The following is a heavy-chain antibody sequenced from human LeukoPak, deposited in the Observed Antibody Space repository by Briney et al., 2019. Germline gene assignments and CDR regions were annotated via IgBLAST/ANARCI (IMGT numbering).Heavy chain of an antibody. Sequence: GGSLRLSCAASGFTFTKYWMAWVRQAPAKGLEWVASIHQDGSETHSIDSGRFTISRDNAKNSLYLQMNSLRDEDTAVYYCANTVGHYPHNWGQGTLVTVSS. D-gene: IGHD4-17*01. CDR1: GFTFTKYW. V-gene: IGHV3-7*05. CDR2: IHQDGSET. CDR3: ANTVGHYPHN. J-gene: IGHJ4*02.